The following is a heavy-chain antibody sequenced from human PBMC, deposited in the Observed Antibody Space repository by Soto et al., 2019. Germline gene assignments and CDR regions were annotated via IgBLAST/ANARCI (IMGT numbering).Heavy chain of an antibody. CDR1: GFTISDYY. J-gene: IGHJ3*02. CDR2: ISSSGSTI. V-gene: IGHV3-11*01. Sequence: ESGGGLVKPGGSLRLSCAASGFTISDYYMSWIRQAPGKGLEWVSYISSSGSTIYYADSVKGRFTISRDNAKNSLYLQMNSLRAEDTAVYYCARGVAYFDWLSRLDAFGIWGQGTMVTVSS. D-gene: IGHD3-9*01. CDR3: ARGVAYFDWLSRLDAFGI.